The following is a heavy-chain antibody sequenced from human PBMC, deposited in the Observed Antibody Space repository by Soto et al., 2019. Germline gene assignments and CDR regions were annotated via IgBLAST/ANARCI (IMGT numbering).Heavy chain of an antibody. CDR3: AKDREGYDYVWGSYRHYFDY. D-gene: IGHD3-16*02. V-gene: IGHV3-23*01. Sequence: VQLLESGGGLVQPGGSLRLSCAASGFTFSNYAMSWVRQAPGKGLEWVSGISGSGGSTYYADSVKGRFIISRDNSKNTLYLQMNSLRAEDTAVYYCAKDREGYDYVWGSYRHYFDYWGQGTLVTVSS. J-gene: IGHJ4*02. CDR2: ISGSGGST. CDR1: GFTFSNYA.